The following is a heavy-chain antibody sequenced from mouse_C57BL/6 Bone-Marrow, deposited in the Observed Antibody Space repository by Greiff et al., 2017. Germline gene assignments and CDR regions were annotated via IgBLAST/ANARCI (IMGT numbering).Heavy chain of an antibody. CDR3: AGRGCSWLAY. CDR2: ISSGGSYT. CDR1: GFTFSSYG. Sequence: EVQGVESGGDLVKPGGSLKLSCAASGFTFSSYGMSWVRQTPDKRLEWVATISSGGSYTYYPDSVKGRYTISRDNAKNTLYLQMSSLKSEDTAMYYCAGRGCSWLAYWGQGTLVTVSA. V-gene: IGHV5-6*01. J-gene: IGHJ3*01.